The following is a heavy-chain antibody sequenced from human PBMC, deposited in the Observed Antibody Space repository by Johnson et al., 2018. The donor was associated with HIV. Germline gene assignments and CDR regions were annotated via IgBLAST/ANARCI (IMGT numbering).Heavy chain of an antibody. CDR2: IGTTGDT. J-gene: IGHJ3*02. D-gene: IGHD2-8*02. CDR1: GFSSSRYA. CDR3: ARGNTVDI. Sequence: VQLVESGGGLVQPGGSLRLSCAASGFSSSRYAMHWIRQATGKGLEWVSGIGTTGDTYYPGSVKGRFTISRDHAKNSLHLQMNSLTAGDTAVYYCARGNTVDIWGQGTLVTVSS. V-gene: IGHV3-13*01.